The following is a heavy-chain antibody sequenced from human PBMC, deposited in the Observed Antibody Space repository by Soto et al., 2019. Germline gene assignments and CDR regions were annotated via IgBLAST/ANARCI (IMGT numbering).Heavy chain of an antibody. V-gene: IGHV4-31*03. D-gene: IGHD1-26*01. CDR2: IYYSGST. CDR3: ARVGGSKRGRTYFDY. CDR1: GGSISSGGYY. Sequence: SETLSLTCTVSGGSISSGGYYWSWIRQHPGKGLEWIGYIYYSGSTYYNPSLKSRVTISVDTSKNQFSLKLSSVTAADTAVYYCARVGGSKRGRTYFDYWGQGTLVTVSS. J-gene: IGHJ4*02.